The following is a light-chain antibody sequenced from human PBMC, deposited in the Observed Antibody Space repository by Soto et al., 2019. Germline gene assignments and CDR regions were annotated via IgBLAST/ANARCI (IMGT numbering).Light chain of an antibody. CDR3: DQRCRCPLS. CDR2: DPP. Sequence: EIFVKQSPATLSVSPGERATLCLMASQTIDNAVACYQRTHGLALRLLIYDPPTRVPCIPAGFRGSGSGTDFTLTISLLEPEDFAVYYCDQRCRCPLSFGGGTKVDIK. CDR1: QTIDNA. V-gene: IGKV3-11*01. J-gene: IGKJ4*01.